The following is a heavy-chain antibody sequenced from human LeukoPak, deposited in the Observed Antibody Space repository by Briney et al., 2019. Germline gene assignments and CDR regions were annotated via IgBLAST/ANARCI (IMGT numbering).Heavy chain of an antibody. CDR3: ARVPGLVATITHPSQYYFDY. CDR2: ISAYNGNT. D-gene: IGHD5-12*01. V-gene: IGHV1-18*01. CDR1: GYTFTSFG. Sequence: ASVKVSCKASGYTFTSFGISWVRQAPGQGLEWMGWISAYNGNTNYVQKLQGRVTMTTDTSTSTAYMDLRSLRSDDTAVYYCARVPGLVATITHPSQYYFDYWGQGTLVTVSS. J-gene: IGHJ4*02.